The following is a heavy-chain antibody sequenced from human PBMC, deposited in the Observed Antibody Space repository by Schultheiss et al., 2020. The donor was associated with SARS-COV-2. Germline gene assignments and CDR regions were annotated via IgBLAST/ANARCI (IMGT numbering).Heavy chain of an antibody. V-gene: IGHV4-38-2*01. CDR2: IYHSGST. CDR1: GYSISSGYY. J-gene: IGHJ6*02. CDR3: ARAAVVPAARDV. Sequence: GSLRLSCAVSGYSISSGYYWGWIRQPPGKGLEWIGSIYHSGSTYYNPSLKSRVTISVDTSKNQFSLKLSSVTAADTAVYYCARAAVVPAARDVWGQGTTVTVSS. D-gene: IGHD2-2*01.